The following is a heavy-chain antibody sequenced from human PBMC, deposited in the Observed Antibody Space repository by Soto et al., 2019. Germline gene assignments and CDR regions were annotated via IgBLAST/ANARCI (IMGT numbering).Heavy chain of an antibody. J-gene: IGHJ6*02. Sequence: PGESLKVSCKGSGYSFTSYWIGWVRQMPGKGLEWKGIIYPGDSDTRYSPSFQGQVTISADKSISTAYLQWSSLKASDTAMYYCARHKSPGFTGYYYYGMDVWGQGTTVTVSS. CDR2: IYPGDSDT. CDR3: ARHKSPGFTGYYYYGMDV. V-gene: IGHV5-51*01. CDR1: GYSFTSYW.